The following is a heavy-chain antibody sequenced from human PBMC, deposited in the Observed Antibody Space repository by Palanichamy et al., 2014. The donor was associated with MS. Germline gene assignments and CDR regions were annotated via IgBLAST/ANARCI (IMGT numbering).Heavy chain of an antibody. V-gene: IGHV3-48*03. CDR1: GFTFSSYE. CDR3: ARDRETTIFGVVSRDYGMDA. D-gene: IGHD3-3*01. Sequence: EVQLVESGGGLVQPGGSLRLSCAASGFTFSSYEMNWVRQAPGKGLEWVSYISSSGSTIYYADSVKGRFTISRDNAKNSLYLQMNSLRAEDTAVYYCARDRETTIFGVVSRDYGMDAWGQGTTVTVSS. J-gene: IGHJ6*02. CDR2: ISSSGSTI.